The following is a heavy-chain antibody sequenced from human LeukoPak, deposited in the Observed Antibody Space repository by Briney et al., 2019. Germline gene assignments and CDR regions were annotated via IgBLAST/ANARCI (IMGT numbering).Heavy chain of an antibody. CDR3: ARFITVVTSGAFDI. D-gene: IGHD4-23*01. J-gene: IGHJ3*02. CDR2: IKQDGSEK. Sequence: GRSLRLSCAASGFTFSSYWMSWVRQPPGKGLEWVANIKQDGSEKYFADSVKGRFTISRENAKNSLYLQMNSLRAGDTAVYYCARFITVVTSGAFDIWGQGTMVTVSS. V-gene: IGHV3-7*05. CDR1: GFTFSSYW.